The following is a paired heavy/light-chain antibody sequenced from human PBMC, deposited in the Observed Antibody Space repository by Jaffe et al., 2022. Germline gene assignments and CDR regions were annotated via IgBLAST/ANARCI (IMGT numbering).Heavy chain of an antibody. CDR1: GFTFSNYE. CDR3: ARDRTPGYYYFDY. J-gene: IGHJ4*02. CDR2: ISSSGSTT. D-gene: IGHD2-15*01. V-gene: IGHV3-48*03. Sequence: EVQLVESGGGLVQPGGSLRLSCAASGFTFSNYEINWVRQAPGKGLEWVSYISSSGSTTYYADSVKGRFTISRDNAKNSLYLQMNSLRAEDTAVYYCARDRTPGYYYFDYWGQGTLVTVSS.
Light chain of an antibody. CDR2: GAS. CDR1: QSISRSY. J-gene: IGKJ4*01. V-gene: IGKV3-20*01. Sequence: EIVLTQSPGTLSLSPGERATLSCRASQSISRSYLAWYQQKPGQAPRLLIYGASSRATGIPDRFSGSGSGTDFTLTISRLEPEDFAVYYCQQYGSSPPGLTFGGGTKVEIK. CDR3: QQYGSSPPGLT.